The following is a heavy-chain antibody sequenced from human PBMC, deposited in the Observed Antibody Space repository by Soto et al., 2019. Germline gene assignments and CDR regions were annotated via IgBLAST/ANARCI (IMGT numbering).Heavy chain of an antibody. CDR1: GGTFSSYT. Sequence: SVKVSCKASGGTFSSYTISWVRQAPGQGLEWMGRIIPILGIANYAQKFQGRVTITADKSTSTAYMELSSLRSEDTAVYYCASLYGSDYYYYFMDVWGKGTTVTVSS. CDR3: ASLYGSDYYYYFMDV. V-gene: IGHV1-69*02. J-gene: IGHJ6*03. CDR2: IIPILGIA. D-gene: IGHD3-10*01.